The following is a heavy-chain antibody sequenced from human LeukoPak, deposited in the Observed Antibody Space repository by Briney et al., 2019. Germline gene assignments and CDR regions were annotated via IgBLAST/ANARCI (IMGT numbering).Heavy chain of an antibody. D-gene: IGHD4-17*01. J-gene: IGHJ4*02. CDR3: AKDRVAYYYGDPSFDY. CDR2: ISGSGGST. CDR1: GFTFSSYA. Sequence: GGSLRLSCAASGFTFSSYAMSWVRQAPGKGLEWVSAISGSGGSTYYADSVKGRFTISRDNSKNTLYLQMNSPRAEDTAVYYCAKDRVAYYYGDPSFDYWGQGTLVTVSS. V-gene: IGHV3-23*01.